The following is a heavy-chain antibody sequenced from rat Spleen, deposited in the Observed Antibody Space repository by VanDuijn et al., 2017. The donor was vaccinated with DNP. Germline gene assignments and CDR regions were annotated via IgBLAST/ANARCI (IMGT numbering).Heavy chain of an antibody. CDR3: ARVQLGYYALDA. CDR1: GFSFSDYY. D-gene: IGHD5-1*01. J-gene: IGHJ4*01. V-gene: IGHV5S11*01. Sequence: EVQLVESGGGLVQPGRSLKLSCVAPGFSFSDYYMAWVRQAPKKGLEWVATISTGGGNTYYRDSVKGRFTISRDNAKSTLYLQMDSLRSEETATYYCARVQLGYYALDAWGQGTSVTVSS. CDR2: ISTGGGNT.